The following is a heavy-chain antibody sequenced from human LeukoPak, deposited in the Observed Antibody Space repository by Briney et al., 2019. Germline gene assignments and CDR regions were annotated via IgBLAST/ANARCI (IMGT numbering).Heavy chain of an antibody. Sequence: SETLSLTCAVYGGSFSDYYWSWIRQSPGKGLEWIGEINHSGSTNYNPSLKSRVTISVDTSKNQFSLKLSSVTAADTAVYYCARIENGVIDYWGQGTLVTVSS. CDR1: GGSFSDYY. D-gene: IGHD3-16*02. CDR3: ARIENGVIDY. V-gene: IGHV4-34*01. CDR2: INHSGST. J-gene: IGHJ4*02.